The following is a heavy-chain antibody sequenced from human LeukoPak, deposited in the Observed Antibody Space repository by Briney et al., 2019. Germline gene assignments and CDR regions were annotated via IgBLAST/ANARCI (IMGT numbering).Heavy chain of an antibody. V-gene: IGHV3-64*01. CDR2: ISTNGGTT. CDR3: ARDRTPYYYYGMDV. Sequence: PGGSLRLSCAASGFTFSSYAMYWVRQAPGKGLEFVSAISTNGGTTYYANPVKGRFTISRDNSKSTLYLHMGSLRVEDMAVYYCARDRTPYYYYGMDVWGQGPVVTVSS. CDR1: GFTFSSYA. J-gene: IGHJ6*02. D-gene: IGHD4-23*01.